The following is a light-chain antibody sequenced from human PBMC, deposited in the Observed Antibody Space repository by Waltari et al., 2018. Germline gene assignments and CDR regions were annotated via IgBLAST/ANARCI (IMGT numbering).Light chain of an antibody. CDR3: MQGLHLPLT. V-gene: IGKV2-29*02. Sequence: IVMTQTPFSLSVTPGQPASISCRSSESLLHTAGKTYLYWYLQKPGQSPHLLIYEVSSRFSGVPDRFSGSGSGTDFTLTISRVEAEDVEAYYCMQGLHLPLTFGGGTRVEIQ. CDR2: EVS. J-gene: IGKJ4*01. CDR1: ESLLHTAGKTY.